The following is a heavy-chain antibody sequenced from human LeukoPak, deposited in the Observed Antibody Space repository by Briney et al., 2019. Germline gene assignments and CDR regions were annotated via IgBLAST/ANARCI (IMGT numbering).Heavy chain of an antibody. J-gene: IGHJ4*02. V-gene: IGHV4-4*02. CDR1: GGSVTSTNW. CDR2: VHLDGRT. Sequence: SETLSLTCGVSGGSVTSTNWWTWVRQPPGKGLEWIGEVHLDGRTNYNPSLKSRLTMSVDLSENHVSLKLTSVTAADTAVYYCSREGGFYRPLDYSGQGTLVTVSS. D-gene: IGHD3-3*01. CDR3: SREGGFYRPLDY.